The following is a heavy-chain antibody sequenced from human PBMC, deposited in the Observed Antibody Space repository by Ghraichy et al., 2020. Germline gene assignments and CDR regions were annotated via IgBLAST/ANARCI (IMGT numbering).Heavy chain of an antibody. CDR2: IKEDGSET. D-gene: IGHD1-26*01. CDR3: VRDYNWSYDY. J-gene: IGHJ4*02. Sequence: SLNISCTASGFTFSSRWMAWLRQPPGKGLEWVANIKEDGSETYCVDSVKGRFTISRDNAKNSLYLQMNGLRAEDTAVYYCVRDYNWSYDYWGLGTLVIVSS. CDR1: GFTFSSRW. V-gene: IGHV3-7*03.